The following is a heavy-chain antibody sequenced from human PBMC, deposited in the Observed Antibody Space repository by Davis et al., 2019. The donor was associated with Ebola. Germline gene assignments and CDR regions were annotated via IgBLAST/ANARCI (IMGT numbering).Heavy chain of an antibody. Sequence: PGGSLRLSCAASGFTFRIYDMHWVRQVPGKRLEWVSAIGTAGDTYYSGSVKGRFTISREKAKSSLYLQMNGLRAEDTAVYYCTRASFGSHYFDYWGQGALVTVSS. V-gene: IGHV3-13*01. CDR3: TRASFGSHYFDY. J-gene: IGHJ4*02. CDR2: IGTAGDT. CDR1: GFTFRIYD. D-gene: IGHD3-3*01.